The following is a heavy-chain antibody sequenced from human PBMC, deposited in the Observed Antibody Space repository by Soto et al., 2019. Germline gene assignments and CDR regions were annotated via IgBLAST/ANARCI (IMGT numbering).Heavy chain of an antibody. Sequence: ASGKVSCKASGYTFTSYYIHLVGQAPGQGLEWMGXIXPXXXGXNXAXKXXXXVTMTRDTSITTAYMELSSLRSDDTAVYYCARNYYDSSDRDYLDYWGQGTPVTVSS. V-gene: IGHV1-2*02. J-gene: IGHJ4*02. CDR2: IXPXXXGX. D-gene: IGHD3-22*01. CDR1: GYTFTSYY. CDR3: ARNYYDSSDRDYLDY.